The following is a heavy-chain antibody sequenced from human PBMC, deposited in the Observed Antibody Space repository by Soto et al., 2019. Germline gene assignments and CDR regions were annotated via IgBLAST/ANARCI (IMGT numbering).Heavy chain of an antibody. Sequence: GASVKVSCKASGYTFTGYYMHWVRQAPGQGLEWMGWINPNSGGTNYAQKFQGWVTMTRDTSISTAYMELSRLRSDDTAVYYCARYGSGSYYSFDYWGQGTLVTSPQ. CDR2: INPNSGGT. CDR3: ARYGSGSYYSFDY. V-gene: IGHV1-2*04. CDR1: GYTFTGYY. D-gene: IGHD3-10*01. J-gene: IGHJ4*02.